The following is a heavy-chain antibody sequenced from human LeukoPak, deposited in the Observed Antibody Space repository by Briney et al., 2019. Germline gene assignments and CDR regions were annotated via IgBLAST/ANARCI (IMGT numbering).Heavy chain of an antibody. CDR1: GFTFSSYA. CDR3: ARAIYSGYGYGYYFDY. Sequence: GRSLRLSCAASGFTFSSYAMHWVRQAPGKGLEWVAVISYDGSNKYYADSVKGRFTISRDNSKNTLYLQMDSLRAEDTAVYYCARAIYSGYGYGYYFDYWGQGTLVTVSS. D-gene: IGHD5-12*01. J-gene: IGHJ4*02. V-gene: IGHV3-30-3*01. CDR2: ISYDGSNK.